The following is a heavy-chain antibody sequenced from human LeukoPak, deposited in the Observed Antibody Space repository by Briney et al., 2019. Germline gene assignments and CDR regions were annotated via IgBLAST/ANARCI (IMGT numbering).Heavy chain of an antibody. CDR2: VSYAGSNK. Sequence: PERSLRLSCAASGFTFSNYAMLWVRQAPGEGLEWVAVVSYAGSNKYYADSAKGRFTISRDNSKNTLYLQMNSLRAEDTAVYYCASSPGAYFDYWGQGTLVTVSS. CDR3: ASSPGAYFDY. CDR1: GFTFSNYA. D-gene: IGHD3-10*01. V-gene: IGHV3-30-3*01. J-gene: IGHJ4*01.